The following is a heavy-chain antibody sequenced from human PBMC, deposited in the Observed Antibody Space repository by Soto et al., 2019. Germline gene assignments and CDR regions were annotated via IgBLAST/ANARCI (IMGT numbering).Heavy chain of an antibody. CDR3: AREARYDRGVYHYEGIDY. V-gene: IGHV3-23*01. J-gene: IGHJ4*02. CDR2: FSAGGDYR. D-gene: IGHD3-22*01. CDR1: GFSFSDYS. Sequence: EVQLLQSGGGLAQPGGSLTLSCAASGFSFSDYSMNWVRRAPGKGLEWVSAFSAGGDYRHYADSVKGRFTMSRDNSKNTLFLQMNSLRGEDTARYYCAREARYDRGVYHYEGIDYWGQGTLVTVSS.